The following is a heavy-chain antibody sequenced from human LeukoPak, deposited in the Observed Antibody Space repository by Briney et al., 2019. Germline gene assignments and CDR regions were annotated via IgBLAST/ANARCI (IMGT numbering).Heavy chain of an antibody. CDR2: IYYSGST. CDR3: ARDPLPYYDFWSGYYSSDY. Sequence: KASETLSLTCTVSGGSISSSSYYWGWIRQPPGKGLEWIGSIYYSGSTYYNPSLKSRVTISVDTSKNQFSLKLSSVTAADTAVYYCARDPLPYYDFWSGYYSSDYWGQGTLVTVSS. D-gene: IGHD3-3*01. V-gene: IGHV4-39*07. CDR1: GGSISSSSYY. J-gene: IGHJ4*02.